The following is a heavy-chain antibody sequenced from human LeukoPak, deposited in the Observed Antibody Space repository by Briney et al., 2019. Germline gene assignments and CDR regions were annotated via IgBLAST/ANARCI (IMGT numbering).Heavy chain of an antibody. Sequence: SSETLSLTCTVSLYSIGSGFYWAWVRQPPGKGLEWIASVHHSGITYYNPSLKSRVTISADTSKNQFSLKLRSVTAADTAVYYCARVTGYVIEDYFDYWGQGTLVTVSS. CDR2: VHHSGIT. V-gene: IGHV4-38-2*02. J-gene: IGHJ4*02. CDR1: LYSIGSGFY. CDR3: ARVTGYVIEDYFDY. D-gene: IGHD3-22*01.